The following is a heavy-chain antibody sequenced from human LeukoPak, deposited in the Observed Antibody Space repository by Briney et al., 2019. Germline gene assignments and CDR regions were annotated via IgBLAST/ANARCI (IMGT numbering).Heavy chain of an antibody. Sequence: GESLEISCKGSGYSFTSYWIGWVRQMPGKGLEWMGIINPVDSDTRYSPSVQGQVTFSADKSISTAYLQWNSLKASDSAMYYCARRPPSTTLITKAFDYWEQGTLVTVSS. CDR2: INPVDSDT. V-gene: IGHV5-51*01. J-gene: IGHJ4*02. CDR3: ARRPPSTTLITKAFDY. CDR1: GYSFTSYW. D-gene: IGHD3-16*01.